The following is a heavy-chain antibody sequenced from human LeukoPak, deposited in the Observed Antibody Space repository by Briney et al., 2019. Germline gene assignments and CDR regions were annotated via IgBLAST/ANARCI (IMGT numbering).Heavy chain of an antibody. CDR3: ARKEVTTNDALDI. CDR2: IYHSGST. Sequence: SETLSLTCTVSGGSISSSSYYWGWIRQPPGKGLEWIGEIYHSGSTNYNPSLKSRFTISVDKSKNQFSLKLSSVTAADTAVYYCARKEVTTNDALDIWGQGTMVTVSS. CDR1: GGSISSSSYY. D-gene: IGHD1-1*01. V-gene: IGHV4-39*07. J-gene: IGHJ3*02.